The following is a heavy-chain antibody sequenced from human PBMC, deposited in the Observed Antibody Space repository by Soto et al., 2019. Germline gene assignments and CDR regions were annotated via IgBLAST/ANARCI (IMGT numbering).Heavy chain of an antibody. CDR1: GYTFTDYY. CDR3: ARDLGEYVLVLDC. D-gene: IGHD3-10*01. J-gene: IGHJ4*02. CDR2: INPKSGDT. V-gene: IGHV1-2*04. Sequence: GASVKVSCKASGYTFTDYYMHWVRQAPGQGLEWMGWINPKSGDTNYAQKFQGWVTMTRDTSISTVYMELSRLRSDDTAVYYCARDLGEYVLVLDCWGPGTLVTVSS.